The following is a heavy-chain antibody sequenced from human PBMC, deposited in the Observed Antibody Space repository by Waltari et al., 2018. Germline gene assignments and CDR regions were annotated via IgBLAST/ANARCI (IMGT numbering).Heavy chain of an antibody. J-gene: IGHJ4*02. V-gene: IGHV3-7*01. Sequence: EVQLVESGGGLVQHGGSLRLSCAASGFTFSSYWMSWVRQAPGKGLEGVANIKQDGSEKYYVDSVKGRFTISRDNAKNSLYLQMNSLRAEDTAVYYCARFHPGPYYDFWSGYTPFDYWGQGTLVTVSS. CDR2: IKQDGSEK. D-gene: IGHD3-3*01. CDR3: ARFHPGPYYDFWSGYTPFDY. CDR1: GFTFSSYW.